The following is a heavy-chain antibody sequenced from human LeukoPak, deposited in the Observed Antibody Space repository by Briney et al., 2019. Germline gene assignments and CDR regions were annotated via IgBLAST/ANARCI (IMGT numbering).Heavy chain of an antibody. J-gene: IGHJ3*01. Sequence: KPSETLSLTWAVTPGSFSTYYWSWLRQPPGKGLEWLGEINHSGATNYNPSLKSRVTISVDTSKNYFSLKLTSVTAADTALYYCAIERSCSDGGCYSGPSDLWGQGTVVAVSS. V-gene: IGHV4-34*01. CDR1: PGSFSTYY. CDR2: INHSGAT. CDR3: AIERSCSDGGCYSGPSDL. D-gene: IGHD2-15*01.